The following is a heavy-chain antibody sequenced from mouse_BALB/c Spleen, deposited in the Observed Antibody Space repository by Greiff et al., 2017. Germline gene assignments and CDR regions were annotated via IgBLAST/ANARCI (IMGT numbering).Heavy chain of an antibody. Sequence: EVQGVESGGGLVKPGGSLKLSCAASGFTFSSYAMSWVRQSPEKRLEWVAEISSGGSYTYYPDTVTGRFTISRDNAKNTLYLEMSSLRSEDTAMYYCARGYYGSSYVDYFDYWGQGTTLTVSS. CDR2: ISSGGSYT. CDR3: ARGYYGSSYVDYFDY. CDR1: GFTFSSYA. J-gene: IGHJ2*01. D-gene: IGHD1-1*01. V-gene: IGHV5-9-4*01.